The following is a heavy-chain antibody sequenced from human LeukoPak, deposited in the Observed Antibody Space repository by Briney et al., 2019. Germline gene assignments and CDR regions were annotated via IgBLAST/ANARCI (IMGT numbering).Heavy chain of an antibody. CDR3: ARGRGTVYGMDV. Sequence: GGSRRLSCAASGFTVSSNYMGWVRQAPGKGLEWVSFIYSGGSTYYADSVKGRFTISRDNSKNTLYLQMNSLRAEDTAVYYCARGRGTVYGMDVWGQGTTVTVSS. V-gene: IGHV3-66*02. CDR2: IYSGGST. D-gene: IGHD4-17*01. CDR1: GFTVSSNY. J-gene: IGHJ6*02.